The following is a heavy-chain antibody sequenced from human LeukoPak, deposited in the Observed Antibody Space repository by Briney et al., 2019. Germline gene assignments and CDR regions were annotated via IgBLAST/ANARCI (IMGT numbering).Heavy chain of an antibody. CDR2: IWYDGSNK. CDR3: VREGYHYDSSGYSYYFDY. CDR1: GFTFSNYG. J-gene: IGHJ4*02. V-gene: IGHV3-33*01. D-gene: IGHD3-22*01. Sequence: PGRSLRLSCAASGFTFSNYGMYWVRQAPGKGLEWVAGIWYDGSNKYYADSVKGRFTISRDNSNNILYLQMNSLRAEDTAVFYCVREGYHYDSSGYSYYFDYWGQGTLVAVSS.